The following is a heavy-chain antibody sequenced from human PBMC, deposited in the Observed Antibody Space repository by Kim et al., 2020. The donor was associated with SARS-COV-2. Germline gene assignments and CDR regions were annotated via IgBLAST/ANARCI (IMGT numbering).Heavy chain of an antibody. J-gene: IGHJ6*02. CDR1: GGSISSSSYY. D-gene: IGHD3-10*01. V-gene: IGHV4-39*07. CDR2: IYYSGST. Sequence: SETLSLTCTVSGGSISSSSYYWGWIRQPPGKGLEWIGSIYYSGSTYYNPSLKSRVTISVDTSKNQFSLKLSSVTAADTAVYYCARVLPGSGSYWFYYYYGMVVWGQGTTVTVSS. CDR3: ARVLPGSGSYWFYYYYGMVV.